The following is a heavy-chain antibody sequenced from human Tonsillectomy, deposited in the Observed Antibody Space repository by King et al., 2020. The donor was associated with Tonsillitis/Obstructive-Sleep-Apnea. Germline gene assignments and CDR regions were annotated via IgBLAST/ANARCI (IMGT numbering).Heavy chain of an antibody. Sequence: QLVQSGAEVKKPGEYLKISCKGSGYSFTNYWIGWVRQMPGKGLEWIGFIYPGDSDTRYSPSFQGLVTISADKSINTAYLQWGSLKASDTAMYYCASTLEDQLLPYFFDYWGQGTLVTVSS. J-gene: IGHJ4*02. D-gene: IGHD4-11*01. CDR3: ASTLEDQLLPYFFDY. CDR2: IYPGDSDT. CDR1: GYSFTNYW. V-gene: IGHV5-51*01.